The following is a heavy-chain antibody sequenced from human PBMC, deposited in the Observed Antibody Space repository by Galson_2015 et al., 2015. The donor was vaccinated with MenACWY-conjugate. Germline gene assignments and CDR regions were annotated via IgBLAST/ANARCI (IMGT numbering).Heavy chain of an antibody. J-gene: IGHJ4*02. CDR2: IYYSGST. D-gene: IGHD3-9*01. V-gene: IGHV4-59*08. CDR3: ASFDDILTGWVY. Sequence: TLSLTCTVSGGSISSYYWSWIRQPPGKGLEWIGYIYYSGSTNYNPSLKSRVTISVDTSKNQFSLKLSSVTAADTAVYYCASFDDILTGWVYWGQGTLVTVSS. CDR1: GGSISSYY.